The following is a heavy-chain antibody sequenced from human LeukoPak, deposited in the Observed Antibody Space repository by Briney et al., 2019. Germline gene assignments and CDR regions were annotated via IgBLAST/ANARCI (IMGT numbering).Heavy chain of an antibody. CDR2: IYYSGST. V-gene: IGHV4-39*01. Sequence: SETLSLTCSVSGGSISSSSYYWGWIRQPPGKGLQWIGRIYYSGSTYYKPSLMSRITISVDTSKNQFSLKLSSVTAADTAVYYCARRGVEVVPAAIKDWFDPCGQGTLVTVS. D-gene: IGHD2-2*01. J-gene: IGHJ5*02. CDR3: ARRGVEVVPAAIKDWFDP. CDR1: GGSISSSSYY.